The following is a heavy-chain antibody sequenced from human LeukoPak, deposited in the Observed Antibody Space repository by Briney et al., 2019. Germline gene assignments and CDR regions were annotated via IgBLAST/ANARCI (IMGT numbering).Heavy chain of an antibody. CDR1: GGSISSSSYY. CDR2: IYYSGST. V-gene: IGHV4-39*07. D-gene: IGHD2-15*01. J-gene: IGHJ4*02. Sequence: SETLSLTCTVSGGSISSSSYYWGWIRQPPGKGLEWIGGIYYSGSTYYNPSLKSRVTISVDTSKNQFSLKLSSVTAADTAVYYCARDAARFDYWGQGTLVTVSS. CDR3: ARDAARFDY.